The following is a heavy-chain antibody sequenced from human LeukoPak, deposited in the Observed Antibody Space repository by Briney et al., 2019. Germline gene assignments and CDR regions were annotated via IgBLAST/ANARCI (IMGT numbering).Heavy chain of an antibody. J-gene: IGHJ4*02. CDR2: INHSGST. Sequence: SETLSLTCSASGGSINTRSYFWGWIRQSPGKGLEWIGEINHSGSTNYNPSLKSRVTISVDTSKNQFSLKLSSVTAADTAVYYCARAVWGAARDWGQGTLVTVSS. CDR1: GGSINTRSYF. V-gene: IGHV4-39*07. D-gene: IGHD6-6*01. CDR3: ARAVWGAARD.